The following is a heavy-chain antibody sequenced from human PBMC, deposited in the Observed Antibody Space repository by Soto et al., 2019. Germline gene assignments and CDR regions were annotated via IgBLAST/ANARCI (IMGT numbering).Heavy chain of an antibody. CDR3: ARSQGSSTSLEIYYYYYYGMDV. V-gene: IGHV1-69*01. Sequence: QVQLVQSGAEVKKPGSSVKVSCKASGGTFSSYAISWVRQARGQGLEWMGGIIPISGTANYAQKFQGRVTITAYESTSTAYMELSSLRSEDTAVYYCARSQGSSTSLEIYYYYYYGMDVWGQGTTVTVSS. CDR2: IIPISGTA. J-gene: IGHJ6*02. CDR1: GGTFSSYA. D-gene: IGHD2-2*01.